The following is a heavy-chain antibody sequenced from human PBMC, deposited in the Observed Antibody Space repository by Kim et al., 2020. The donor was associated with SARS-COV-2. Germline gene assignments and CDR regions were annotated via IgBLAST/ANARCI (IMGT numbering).Heavy chain of an antibody. CDR1: GFTFSSYA. D-gene: IGHD2-15*01. V-gene: IGHV3-30*04. CDR2: ISYDGSNK. J-gene: IGHJ6*02. CDR3: ARDLVVVAATLYYYYYGMDV. Sequence: GGSLRLSCAASGFTFSSYAMHWVRQAPGKGLEWVAVISYDGSNKYYADSVKGRFTISRDNSKNTLYLQMNSLRAEDTAVYYCARDLVVVAATLYYYYYGMDVWGQGTTVTVSS.